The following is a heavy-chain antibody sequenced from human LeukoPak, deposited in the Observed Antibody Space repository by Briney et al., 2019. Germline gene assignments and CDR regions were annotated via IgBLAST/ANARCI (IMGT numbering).Heavy chain of an antibody. Sequence: PSETLSLTCTVSGGSMTGYSWSWIRQPAGKGLDWIGRIYTSGDTNYNPSLKSRVTMSVDTSKNQFSLKLTSVTAADTAVYYCARSISWYSYLDYWGQGTLVTVSS. CDR1: GGSMTGYS. V-gene: IGHV4-4*07. D-gene: IGHD6-13*01. CDR2: IYTSGDT. CDR3: ARSISWYSYLDY. J-gene: IGHJ4*02.